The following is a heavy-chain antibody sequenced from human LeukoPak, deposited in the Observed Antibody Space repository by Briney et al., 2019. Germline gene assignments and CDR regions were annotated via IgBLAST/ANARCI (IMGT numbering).Heavy chain of an antibody. CDR2: ISGSGGST. J-gene: IGHJ4*02. Sequence: GGSLRLSCAASGFTFSSYAMSWVRQAPGKGLEWVSAISGSGGSTYYADSVKGRITISRDNARNSVFLQMNSLRAEDTAVYYCARDAGGIAAAGHFDYWGQGTLVSVSS. CDR1: GFTFSSYA. D-gene: IGHD6-13*01. CDR3: ARDAGGIAAAGHFDY. V-gene: IGHV3-23*01.